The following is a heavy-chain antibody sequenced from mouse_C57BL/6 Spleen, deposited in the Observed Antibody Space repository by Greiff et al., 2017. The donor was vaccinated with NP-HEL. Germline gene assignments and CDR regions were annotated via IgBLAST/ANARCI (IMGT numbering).Heavy chain of an antibody. CDR2: IDPSDSYT. V-gene: IGHV1-50*01. CDR1: GYTFTSYW. J-gene: IGHJ2*01. D-gene: IGHD3-2*02. Sequence: VQLQQSGAELVKPGASVKLSCKASGYTFTSYWMQWVKQRPGQGLEWIGEIDPSDSYTNYNQKFKGKATLTVDTSSSTAYMQLSSLTSEDSAVYYCAREEGQLRDYWGQGTTLTVSS. CDR3: AREEGQLRDY.